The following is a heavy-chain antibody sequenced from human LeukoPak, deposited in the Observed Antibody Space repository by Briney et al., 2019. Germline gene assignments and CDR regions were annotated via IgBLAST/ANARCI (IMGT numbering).Heavy chain of an antibody. V-gene: IGHV3-11*04. CDR1: GFTFSDYY. CDR3: ARAGKTFDV. Sequence: KTGRSLRLSCAASGFTFSDYYMSWIRQAPGKGLEWVSYISNSDNTIYYADSVKGRFTISRDNAKNSLYLQMNSLRAEDTAVYYCARAGKTFDVWGQGTMVTVSS. J-gene: IGHJ3*01. CDR2: ISNSDNTI. D-gene: IGHD3-10*01.